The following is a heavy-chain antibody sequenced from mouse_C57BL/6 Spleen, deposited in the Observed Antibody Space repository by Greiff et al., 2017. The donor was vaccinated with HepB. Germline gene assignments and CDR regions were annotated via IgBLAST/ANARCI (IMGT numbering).Heavy chain of an antibody. D-gene: IGHD1-1*01. CDR3: ARFVYYYGSSYQDY. Sequence: QVQLQQSGPELVKPGASVKISCKASGYAFSSSWMNWVKQRPGKGLEWIGRIYPGAGDTNYNGKFKGKATLTADKSSSTADMQLSRLTSEDSAVYFCARFVYYYGSSYQDYWGQGATLAVSS. CDR1: GYAFSSSW. J-gene: IGHJ2*01. CDR2: IYPGAGDT. V-gene: IGHV1-82*01.